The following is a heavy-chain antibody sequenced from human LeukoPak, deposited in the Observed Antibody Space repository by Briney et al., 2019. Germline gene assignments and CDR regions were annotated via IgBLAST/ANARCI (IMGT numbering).Heavy chain of an antibody. V-gene: IGHV3-30*18. CDR3: ANGYYYGSGSYYKEAFDI. CDR1: GFTFSNYG. J-gene: IGHJ3*02. Sequence: GGSLRLSCAASGFTFSNYGMHWVRHAPGKGLEWVVVISYDGSNKYYADSVKGRFTISRDNSKNTLYLQMNSLRAEDTAVYYCANGYYYGSGSYYKEAFDIWGQGTMVTVSS. CDR2: ISYDGSNK. D-gene: IGHD3-10*01.